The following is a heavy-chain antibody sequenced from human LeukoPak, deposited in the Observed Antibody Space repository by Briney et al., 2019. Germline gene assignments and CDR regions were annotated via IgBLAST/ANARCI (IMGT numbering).Heavy chain of an antibody. J-gene: IGHJ4*02. CDR3: ARDGAAYYYDSSGFDY. D-gene: IGHD3-22*01. CDR2: ISYDGSNK. V-gene: IGHV3-30*04. CDR1: GFIFSSYA. Sequence: GRSLRLSCAASGFIFSSYAMHWVRQAPGKGLEWVAVISYDGSNKYYADSVKGRFTISRDNSKNTLYLQMNSLRAEDTAVYYCARDGAAYYYDSSGFDYWGQGTLVTVSS.